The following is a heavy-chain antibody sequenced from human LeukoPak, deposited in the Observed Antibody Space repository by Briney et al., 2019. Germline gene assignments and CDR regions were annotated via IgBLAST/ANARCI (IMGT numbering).Heavy chain of an antibody. V-gene: IGHV3-15*01. CDR1: GFTFSNAW. D-gene: IGHD4-17*01. J-gene: IGHJ4*02. CDR3: TKDYGDYEARGY. CDR2: IKSKTDGGTT. Sequence: GGSLRLSCAASGFTFSNAWMSWARQAPGKGLEWVGRIKSKTDGGTTDYAAPVKGRFTISRDDSKNTLYLQMNSLKTEDTAVCYCTKDYGDYEARGYWGQGTLVTVSS.